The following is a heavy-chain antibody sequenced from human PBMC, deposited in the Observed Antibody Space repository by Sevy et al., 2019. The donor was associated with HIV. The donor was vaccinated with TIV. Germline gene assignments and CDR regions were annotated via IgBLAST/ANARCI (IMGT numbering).Heavy chain of an antibody. Sequence: ASVKVSCKASGDTFSTYGLSWVRQAPGQGLEWMGGIIPIFGTPNYAQKFQGRVTITADESASTAYMELRGLRSEDTALYYCAREGGVATTGDHDAFDIWGHGTLVTVSS. D-gene: IGHD7-27*01. CDR3: AREGGVATTGDHDAFDI. CDR2: IIPIFGTP. CDR1: GDTFSTYG. J-gene: IGHJ3*02. V-gene: IGHV1-69*13.